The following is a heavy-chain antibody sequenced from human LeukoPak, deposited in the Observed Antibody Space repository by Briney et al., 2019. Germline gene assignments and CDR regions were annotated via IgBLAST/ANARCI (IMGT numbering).Heavy chain of an antibody. Sequence: GESLQISCKGSGYSFSNDWIGWVRQMPGKGLEWMGIIYPGDPDTRYSPSFQGQVTISADKSISTAYLQWSGLEASDTAMYYCARRGCNGGSCYGYWGQGTLVTVSS. CDR3: ARRGCNGGSCYGY. CDR1: GYSFSNDW. CDR2: IYPGDPDT. D-gene: IGHD2-15*01. J-gene: IGHJ4*02. V-gene: IGHV5-51*01.